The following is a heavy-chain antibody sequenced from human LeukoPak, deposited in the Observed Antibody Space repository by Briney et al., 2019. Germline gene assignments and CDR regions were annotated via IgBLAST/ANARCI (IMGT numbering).Heavy chain of an antibody. V-gene: IGHV4-61*01. J-gene: IGHJ5*02. CDR2: IYCSGST. Sequence: SETLSLTCTVSGGSVSSGTYYWSWIRQPPGKGLEWIGYIYCSGSTNFNPSLKSRVTISVDTSKNQFSLKLNSVTAADTAVYYCASSNYAKWFDPWGQGTLVTVSS. CDR3: ASSNYAKWFDP. D-gene: IGHD5-24*01. CDR1: GGSVSSGTYY.